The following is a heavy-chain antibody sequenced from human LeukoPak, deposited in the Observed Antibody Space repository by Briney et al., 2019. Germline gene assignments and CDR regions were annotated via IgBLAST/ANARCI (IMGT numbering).Heavy chain of an antibody. CDR2: IIPMFSTT. J-gene: IGHJ6*02. CDR1: GGTFSSYA. V-gene: IGHV1-69*05. CDR3: ARDYCSSTSCPYGPYYYDYDMDV. Sequence: GSSVKVSCKASGGTFSSYAIIWVRQAPGQGLEWMGGIIPMFSTTNYAQKFRGRVTMTTDESTGTAYMELSSLRSEDTAVYYCARDYCSSTSCPYGPYYYDYDMDVWGQGTTVTVSS. D-gene: IGHD2-2*01.